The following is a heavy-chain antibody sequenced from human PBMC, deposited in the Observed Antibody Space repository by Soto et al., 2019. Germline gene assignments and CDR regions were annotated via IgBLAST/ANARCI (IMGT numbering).Heavy chain of an antibody. Sequence: GGSLRLSCAASGFSLSPYRMHWVRQVPGRGLEWVARLSRDGFGAAYADSVKGRFFISRDIARNTLSLQMNSLRADDTAVYYCARDLGGPEYWGRGTSVTVSS. CDR3: ARDLGGPEY. D-gene: IGHD3-16*01. CDR2: LSRDGFGA. CDR1: GFSLSPYR. J-gene: IGHJ4*02. V-gene: IGHV3-74*03.